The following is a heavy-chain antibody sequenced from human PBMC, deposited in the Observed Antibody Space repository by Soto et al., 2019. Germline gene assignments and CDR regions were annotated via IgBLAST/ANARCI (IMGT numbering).Heavy chain of an antibody. D-gene: IGHD6-19*01. Sequence: EVQLLESGGGVVQPGGSLRLSCVASGFNFKKICHGLGPSGCREGLEWVSGISCCGGSASYADSVKGRFSIARDDSKNTVSLQLNSLRVEDTAQYYCAKADGQQWLIPHLDNWGQGTLVTVS. CDR1: GFNFKKIC. V-gene: IGHV3-23*01. CDR2: ISCCGGSA. J-gene: IGHJ4*02. CDR3: AKADGQQWLIPHLDN.